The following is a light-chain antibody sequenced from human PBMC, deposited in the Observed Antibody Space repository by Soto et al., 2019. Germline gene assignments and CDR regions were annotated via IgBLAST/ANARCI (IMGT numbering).Light chain of an antibody. CDR2: DAS. CDR3: QQYNTPWT. J-gene: IGKJ1*01. V-gene: IGKV1-5*01. Sequence: GDRVTITCRASQSISSWLAWYQQKPGKAPKLLIYDASSLESGVPSRFSGSGSGTEFTLTISSLQPDGFATYYCQQYNTPWTFGQGTKVEIK. CDR1: QSISSW.